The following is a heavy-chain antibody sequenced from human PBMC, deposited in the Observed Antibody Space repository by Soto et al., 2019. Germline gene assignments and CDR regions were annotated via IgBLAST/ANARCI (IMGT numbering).Heavy chain of an antibody. V-gene: IGHV3-23*01. CDR2: ISDST. CDR1: GFTFSSYS. CDR3: ARDLGGVGGY. J-gene: IGHJ4*02. Sequence: VGSLRLSFAASGFTFSSYSMSWVRQAPGKGLEWVSSISDSTYYADSVKGRFTISRGNSKNTLYLQMNSLRAEDTAVYYCARDLGGVGGYWGQGTLVTVSS. D-gene: IGHD3-16*01.